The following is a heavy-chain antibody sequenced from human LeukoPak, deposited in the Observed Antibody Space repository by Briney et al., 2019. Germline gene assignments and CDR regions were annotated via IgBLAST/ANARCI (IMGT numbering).Heavy chain of an antibody. CDR2: ISGSGGST. V-gene: IGHV3-23*01. Sequence: QSGGSLRLSCAASGFTFSSYAMSWVRQAPGKGLEWVSAISGSGGSTYYADSVKGRFTISRDNSKNTLYLQMNSLRAEDTAVYYCARDGSYGVNYYYYYGMDVWGQGTTVTVSS. CDR3: ARDGSYGVNYYYYYGMDV. D-gene: IGHD5-18*01. J-gene: IGHJ6*02. CDR1: GFTFSSYA.